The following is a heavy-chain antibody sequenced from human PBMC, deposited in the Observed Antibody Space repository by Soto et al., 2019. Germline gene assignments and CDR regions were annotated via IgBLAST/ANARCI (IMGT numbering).Heavy chain of an antibody. CDR1: GYTFTSYA. J-gene: IGHJ6*02. Sequence: QVQLVQSGAEVKKPGASVKVSCKASGYTFTSYAMHWVRQAPGQRLEWMGWINAGNGNTKYSQKFQGRVTITRDTSASTACMELSSLRSEDTAVYYCARDGWELLLRHYYYGMDVWGQGTTVTVSS. D-gene: IGHD1-26*01. CDR3: ARDGWELLLRHYYYGMDV. CDR2: INAGNGNT. V-gene: IGHV1-3*01.